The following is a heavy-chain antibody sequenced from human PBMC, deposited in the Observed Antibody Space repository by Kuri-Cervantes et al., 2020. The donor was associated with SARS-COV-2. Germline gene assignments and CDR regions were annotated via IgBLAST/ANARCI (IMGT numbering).Heavy chain of an antibody. CDR1: GYTFTGYC. CDR2: INPNSGGT. V-gene: IGHV1-2*02. D-gene: IGHD4-11*01. CDR3: ARVVFSYYSNYDSPIDY. J-gene: IGHJ4*02. Sequence: ASVKVSCKASGYTFTGYCMHWVRQAPGQGLEWMGWINPNSGGTNYAQKFQGRVTMTRDTSISTAYMELSRLRSDDTAVYYCARVVFSYYSNYDSPIDYWGQGTLVTVSS.